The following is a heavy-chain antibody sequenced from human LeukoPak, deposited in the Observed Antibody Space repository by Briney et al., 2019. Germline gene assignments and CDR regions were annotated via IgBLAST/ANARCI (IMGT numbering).Heavy chain of an antibody. V-gene: IGHV3-48*02. D-gene: IGHD3-10*01. CDR1: GFTFSTYS. CDR2: ISSSSSTI. J-gene: IGHJ4*02. Sequence: PGGSLRLSCAASGFTFSTYSMNWVRQAPGKGLEWVSYISSSSSTIFYADSVKGRFTVSRDNVKNSLYLQMNTLRDEDTAVYYCARSSGSYYNHDYWGKGTLVTAST. CDR3: ARSSGSYYNHDY.